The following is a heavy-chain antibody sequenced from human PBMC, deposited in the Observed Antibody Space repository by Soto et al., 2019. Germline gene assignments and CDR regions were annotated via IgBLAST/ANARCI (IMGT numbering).Heavy chain of an antibody. D-gene: IGHD3-22*01. J-gene: IGHJ4*02. CDR1: GFTFSSYG. CDR2: IWYDGSNK. CDR3: ARGQFDDSSGGFDY. Sequence: QVQRVESEGGVVQPGRSLRLSCAASGFTFSSYGMHWVRQAPGKGLEWVAVIWYDGSNKYYADSMKGRFTISRDKSKNTLYLQMNSLRVEDTAVYYCARGQFDDSSGGFDYWGQGTLVTVSS. V-gene: IGHV3-33*01.